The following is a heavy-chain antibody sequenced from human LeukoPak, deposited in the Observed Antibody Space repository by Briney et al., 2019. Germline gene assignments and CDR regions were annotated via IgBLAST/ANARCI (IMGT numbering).Heavy chain of an antibody. D-gene: IGHD6-13*01. CDR2: ISSSSTYI. V-gene: IGHV3-21*01. CDR3: ARVGSSSWYIDY. Sequence: GGSLRLSCAASGFTFSGYSMNWVRQAPGKGLEWVSSISSSSTYIYYADSVKGRFTISRDNAKNSLYLQMNSLRAEDTAVYYCARVGSSSWYIDYWGQGTLVTVSS. J-gene: IGHJ4*02. CDR1: GFTFSGYS.